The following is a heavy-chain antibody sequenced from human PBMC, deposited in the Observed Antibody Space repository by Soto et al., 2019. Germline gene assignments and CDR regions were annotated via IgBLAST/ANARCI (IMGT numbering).Heavy chain of an antibody. J-gene: IGHJ5*02. V-gene: IGHV1-18*01. D-gene: IGHD3-3*01. CDR1: GYTFNTYG. CDR3: ARDPHEFWTSYWFDP. Sequence: ASVKVSCKTSGYTFNTYGINWVRQAPGQGLELMGWISAYDGKTTYAEKFQGRVTLTTDTSASTAYMELRSLRSDDTAIYYCARDPHEFWTSYWFDPWGQGTPVTVSS. CDR2: ISAYDGKT.